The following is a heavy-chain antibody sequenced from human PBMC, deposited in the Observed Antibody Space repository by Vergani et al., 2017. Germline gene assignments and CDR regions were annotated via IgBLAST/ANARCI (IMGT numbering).Heavy chain of an antibody. Sequence: QVQLQESGPGLVKPSQTLSLSCTVSGGSISSGSYYWSWIRQPAGKGLGWIWRIYTSGCTNYNPSLKSRVTISVDTSKNQFSLKLSSETAADTAVYYCARQNILGYYYYGMDVWGQ. CDR1: GGSISSGSYY. CDR3: ARQNILGYYYYGMDV. D-gene: IGHD3-9*01. J-gene: IGHJ6*02. CDR2: IYTSGCT. V-gene: IGHV4-61*02.